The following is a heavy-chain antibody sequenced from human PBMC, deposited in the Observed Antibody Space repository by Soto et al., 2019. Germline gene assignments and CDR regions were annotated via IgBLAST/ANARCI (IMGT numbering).Heavy chain of an antibody. CDR3: ASVKSWAVSP. J-gene: IGHJ5*02. D-gene: IGHD3-10*01. CDR1: GFPFSSYW. CDR2: IKQSGSDR. Sequence: EVQLVESGGGLVQPGGSLRLSCPASGFPFSSYWLSWVRKAQGKGLEWVAHIKQSGSDRYYVDSVRGRFTISRDNAKNSLYLQMNSLRVEDTAMYYCASVKSWAVSPWGQGTLVTVSS. V-gene: IGHV3-7*01.